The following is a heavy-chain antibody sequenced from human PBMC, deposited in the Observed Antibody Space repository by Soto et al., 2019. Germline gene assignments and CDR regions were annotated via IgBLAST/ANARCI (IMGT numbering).Heavy chain of an antibody. CDR3: ARDSIPGRVNMTVVVISVPDY. J-gene: IGHJ4*02. CDR1: GFTFSSYA. D-gene: IGHD3-22*01. V-gene: IGHV3-30-3*01. CDR2: ISYDGSNK. Sequence: QVQLVESGGGVVQPGRSLRLSCVASGFTFSSYAMHWVRQAPGKGLEWVAVISYDGSNKYYADSVKGRFTISRDNSKNTLYLQMNSLRAEATAVYYCARDSIPGRVNMTVVVISVPDYWGQGTLVTVSS.